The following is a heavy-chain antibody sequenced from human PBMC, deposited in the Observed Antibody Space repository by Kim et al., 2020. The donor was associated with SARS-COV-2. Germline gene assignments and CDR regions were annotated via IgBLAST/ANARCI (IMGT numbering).Heavy chain of an antibody. Sequence: ADSVKGRFTISRDNSKNTLYLQMNSLRAEDTAIYYCAKVQQQLGTNWFDPWGQGTLVTVSS. J-gene: IGHJ5*02. D-gene: IGHD6-13*01. V-gene: IGHV3-23*01. CDR3: AKVQQQLGTNWFDP.